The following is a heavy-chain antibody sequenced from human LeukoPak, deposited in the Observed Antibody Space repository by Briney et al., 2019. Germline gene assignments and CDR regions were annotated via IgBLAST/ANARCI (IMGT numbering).Heavy chain of an antibody. D-gene: IGHD3-22*01. V-gene: IGHV4-59*01. CDR1: GGSISSYY. CDR3: ARVGSSGYFDY. CDR2: IYYSGST. J-gene: IGHJ4*02. Sequence: SETLSLTCTVSGGSISSYYWSWIRQPPGKGLGWIGYIYYSGSTNYNPSLKSRATISVDTSKNQFSLKLSSVTAADTAVYYCARVGSSGYFDYWGQGTLVTVSS.